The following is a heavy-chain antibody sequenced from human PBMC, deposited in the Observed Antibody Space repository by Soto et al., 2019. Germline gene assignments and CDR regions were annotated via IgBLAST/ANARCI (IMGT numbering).Heavy chain of an antibody. CDR2: TYYRSKWYN. J-gene: IGHJ6*02. V-gene: IGHV6-1*01. D-gene: IGHD6-25*01. CDR1: GDSVSSNSAA. CDR3: ARGPQRSGDYYYSGMDV. Sequence: SQTLSLTCAISGDSVSSNSAAWNWIRQSPSRGLEWLGRTYYRSKWYNDYAVSVKSRITINPDTSKNQFSLQLNSVTPEDTAVYYCARGPQRSGDYYYSGMDVWGQGTTVTASS.